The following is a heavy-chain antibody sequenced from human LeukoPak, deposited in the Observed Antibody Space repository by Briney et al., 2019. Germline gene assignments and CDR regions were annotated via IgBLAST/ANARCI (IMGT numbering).Heavy chain of an antibody. V-gene: IGHV3-30*02. CDR3: ARVDTAMVTADY. Sequence: GRSLRLSCAASGFTFDDYAMHWVRQAPGKGLEWVAFIRYDGSNKYYADSVKGRFTISRDNSKNTLYLQMNSLRAEDTAVYYCARVDTAMVTADYWGQGTLVTVSS. CDR1: GFTFDDYA. J-gene: IGHJ4*02. D-gene: IGHD5-18*01. CDR2: IRYDGSNK.